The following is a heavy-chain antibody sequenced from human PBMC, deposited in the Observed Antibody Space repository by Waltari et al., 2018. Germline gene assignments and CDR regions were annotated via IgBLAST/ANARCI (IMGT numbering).Heavy chain of an antibody. Sequence: QVQLQESGPGLVKPSETLSLTCTVSGGSISSHSWSWIRQPPGKGLEWIGYIYYSGSTNYNPALESRVTISVDTSKNQFSRKLSSVTAADTAVYYCARELEGDGDYASFDYWGQGTLVTVSS. D-gene: IGHD4-17*01. J-gene: IGHJ4*02. CDR3: ARELEGDGDYASFDY. CDR1: GGSISSHS. CDR2: IYYSGST. V-gene: IGHV4-59*11.